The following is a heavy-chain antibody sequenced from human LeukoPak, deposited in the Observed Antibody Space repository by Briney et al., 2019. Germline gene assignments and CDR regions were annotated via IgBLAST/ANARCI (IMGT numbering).Heavy chain of an antibody. V-gene: IGHV4-39*07. CDR1: GGSISSSSYY. Sequence: SETLSLTCTVSGGSISSSSYYWGWIRQPPGKGLEWIGSIYYSGSTYYNPSLKSRLTISIDTSNNQFSLKLNSMTAADTAVYYCARSPGGVNNWFDPWGQGTLVTVSS. D-gene: IGHD2-8*01. J-gene: IGHJ5*02. CDR2: IYYSGST. CDR3: ARSPGGVNNWFDP.